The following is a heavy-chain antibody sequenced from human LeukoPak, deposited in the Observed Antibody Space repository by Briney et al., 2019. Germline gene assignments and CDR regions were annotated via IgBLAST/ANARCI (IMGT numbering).Heavy chain of an antibody. CDR2: ISHTGST. CDR3: ARAVGATGDY. J-gene: IGHJ4*02. D-gene: IGHD1-26*01. V-gene: IGHV4-4*02. CDR1: GGSISSPNW. Sequence: SETLSLTCAVSGGSISSPNWWSWVRQPPQKGLEWIGEISHTGSTNYNPSLKSRVTISADKSKNQFSLKLSSVTAADTALYYCARAVGATGDYWGQGTLVTVSS.